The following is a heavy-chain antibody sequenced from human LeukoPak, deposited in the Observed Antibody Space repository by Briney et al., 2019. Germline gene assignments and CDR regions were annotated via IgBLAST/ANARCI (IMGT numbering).Heavy chain of an antibody. CDR3: ARESPDDIVVVPAAVLNWFDP. CDR1: GFTFSDYY. V-gene: IGHV3-11*04. D-gene: IGHD2-2*01. CDR2: ISSSGSTI. J-gene: IGHJ5*02. Sequence: PGGSLRLSCAASGFTFSDYYMSWIPHAPGKGLEWGSYISSSGSTIYYADSVKGRFNISRDNAKNSLYLQMNSLRAEDTAVYYCARESPDDIVVVPAAVLNWFDPWGQGTLVTVSS.